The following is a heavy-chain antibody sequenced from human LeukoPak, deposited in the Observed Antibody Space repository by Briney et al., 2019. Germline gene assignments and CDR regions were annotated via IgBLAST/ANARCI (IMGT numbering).Heavy chain of an antibody. CDR2: IYTSGST. D-gene: IGHD2-2*01. CDR3: AYSSTSHDAFDI. Sequence: NPSETLSLTCTVSGGSISSGSYYWSWLRQPAGKGLEWIGRIYTSGSTNYNPSLKSRVTISEDTSKNQFSLKLSSVTAADTAVYYCAYSSTSHDAFDIWGQGTMVTVSS. CDR1: GGSISSGSYY. V-gene: IGHV4-61*02. J-gene: IGHJ3*02.